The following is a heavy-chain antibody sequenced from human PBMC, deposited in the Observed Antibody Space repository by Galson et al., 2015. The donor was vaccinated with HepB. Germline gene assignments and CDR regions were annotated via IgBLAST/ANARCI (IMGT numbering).Heavy chain of an antibody. CDR2: IAYDGSNK. D-gene: IGHD6-19*01. Sequence: SLRLSCAASGFTFSRYAMNWVRQAPGKGLEWMAVIAYDGSNKYYADSVRVRFTISRGNSKNTLYLQMHGLRPEDTAVYYCARGHSSGWYGDFWGQGALVTVSS. CDR3: ARGHSSGWYGDF. V-gene: IGHV3-30-3*01. CDR1: GFTFSRYA. J-gene: IGHJ4*02.